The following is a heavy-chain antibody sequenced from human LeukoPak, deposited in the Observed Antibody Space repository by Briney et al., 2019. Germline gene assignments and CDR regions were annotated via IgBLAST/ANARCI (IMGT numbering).Heavy chain of an antibody. V-gene: IGHV3-74*01. Sequence: GGSLRLSCAASGFTFSTYWMHWVRQAPGKGLVWVSRINSNGSRTTYADSVKGRFTISRDNAKNTLYLQMNSLRTEDTAVYYCARPETQYSSGLDGFDIWGQGTMVTVSS. D-gene: IGHD6-19*01. CDR1: GFTFSTYW. CDR3: ARPETQYSSGLDGFDI. J-gene: IGHJ3*02. CDR2: INSNGSRT.